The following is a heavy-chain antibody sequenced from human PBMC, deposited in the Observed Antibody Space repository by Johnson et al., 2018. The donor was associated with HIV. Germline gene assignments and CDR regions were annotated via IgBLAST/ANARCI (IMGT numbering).Heavy chain of an antibody. Sequence: VQLVESGGGLVKPGRSLRLSCAASGFTFDDYAMHWVRQAPGKGLEWVSGISWNSGSIGYADSVKGRFTISRDNAKNSLYLQMNSLRAEDTALYYCAKARVVGGFDAFDIWGQGTMVTVSS. CDR2: ISWNSGSI. V-gene: IGHV3-9*01. J-gene: IGHJ3*02. CDR3: AKARVVGGFDAFDI. D-gene: IGHD2-15*01. CDR1: GFTFDDYA.